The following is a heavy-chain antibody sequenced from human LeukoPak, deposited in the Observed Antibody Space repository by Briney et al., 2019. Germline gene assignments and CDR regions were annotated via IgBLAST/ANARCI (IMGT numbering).Heavy chain of an antibody. J-gene: IGHJ4*02. V-gene: IGHV4-4*07. D-gene: IGHD6-13*01. CDR3: AGGSAADDY. CDR2: IYTSGST. CDR1: GGSISTYY. Sequence: TSETLSLTGTVSGGSISTYYWSWIQQPAWKGLEWIGRIYTSGSTNYNPSLKSRVTMSVDTSKNQFSLKLSSVTAADTAVYYCAGGSAADDYWGQGTLVTVSS.